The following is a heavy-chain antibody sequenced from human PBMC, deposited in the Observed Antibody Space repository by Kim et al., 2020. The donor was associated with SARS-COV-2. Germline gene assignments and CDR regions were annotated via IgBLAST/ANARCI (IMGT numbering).Heavy chain of an antibody. Sequence: GGSLRLSCAASGFTFSSYSMNWVRQAPGKGLEWVSSISSSSSYIYYADSVKGRFTISRDNAKNSLYLQMNSLRAEDTAVYYCARAMDYYDSSGDAFDIWGQGTMVTVSS. V-gene: IGHV3-21*01. J-gene: IGHJ3*02. CDR2: ISSSSSYI. CDR3: ARAMDYYDSSGDAFDI. D-gene: IGHD3-22*01. CDR1: GFTFSSYS.